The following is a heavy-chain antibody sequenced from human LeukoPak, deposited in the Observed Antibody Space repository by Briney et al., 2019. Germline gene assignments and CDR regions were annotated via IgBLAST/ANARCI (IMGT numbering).Heavy chain of an antibody. CDR2: ISGGGDAT. Sequence: GGSLRLSCAASDFSFITCAMSWVRQAPGKGLEWVSTISGGGDATYYADSVKGRFTISRDNSKNTLYLQMNSLRVEDTAVYYCARDSSMLRGPLVIYYFDFWGQGTLVTVSS. D-gene: IGHD3-10*01. V-gene: IGHV3-23*01. CDR1: DFSFITCA. CDR3: ARDSSMLRGPLVIYYFDF. J-gene: IGHJ4*02.